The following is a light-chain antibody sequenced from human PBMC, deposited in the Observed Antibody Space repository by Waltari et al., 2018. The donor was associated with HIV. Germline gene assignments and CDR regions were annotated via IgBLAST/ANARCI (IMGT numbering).Light chain of an antibody. V-gene: IGLV1-47*01. CDR2: RNN. CDR3: ATWDDSLSGPV. CDR1: STNIGINY. J-gene: IGLJ3*02. Sequence: QSVLTQPPAPSGTPGQRVTISCSGRSTNIGINYVYCYQQLPGTAPKLLCYRNNHRSSGFPDRFSGSKSDTSASLAISGLRSGDEADYFCATWDDSLSGPVFGGGTKLTVL.